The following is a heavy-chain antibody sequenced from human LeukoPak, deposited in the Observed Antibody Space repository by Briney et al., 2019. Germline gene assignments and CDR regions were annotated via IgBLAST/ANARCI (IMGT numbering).Heavy chain of an antibody. J-gene: IGHJ4*02. Sequence: PGGSLRLSCAVSGFTFSAYGIHWVRQAPGKGLEWVAVISYDGSNKNYADSLKGRFTISRDNSKNTLYLQMNRLSPEDTAVYYCARDLGGSGWQEYYFDYWGQGTLVTVSS. CDR2: ISYDGSNK. D-gene: IGHD6-19*01. CDR3: ARDLGGSGWQEYYFDY. CDR1: GFTFSAYG. V-gene: IGHV3-30*03.